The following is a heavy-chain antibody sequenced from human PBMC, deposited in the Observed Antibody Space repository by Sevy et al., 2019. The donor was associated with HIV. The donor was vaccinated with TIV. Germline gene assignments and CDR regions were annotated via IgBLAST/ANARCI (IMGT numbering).Heavy chain of an antibody. CDR1: GFTFSSYW. V-gene: IGHV3-74*01. CDR2: INSDGSST. Sequence: GGSLRLSCAASGFTFSSYWMHWVRQAPGKGLVWVSRINSDGSSTSYADSVKGRFTISRDNAKNTLYLQMNSLRAEDTVVYYCAREGEAEQLVLRATYYYYGMDVWGQGTTVTVSS. D-gene: IGHD6-6*01. J-gene: IGHJ6*02. CDR3: AREGEAEQLVLRATYYYYGMDV.